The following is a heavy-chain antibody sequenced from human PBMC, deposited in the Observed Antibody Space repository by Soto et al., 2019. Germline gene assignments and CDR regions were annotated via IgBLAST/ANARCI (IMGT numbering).Heavy chain of an antibody. Sequence: QLQLQESGQGLVQPSETLSLTCSVSGDSVSSSHYCWGWVRQPPGKGLEWIGTIYYSGSTYYNPSLKSRVTISVGTPKNQFSLKLSSVPAADTAMYYCARQPRLSEWSLNALDIWGQGTMVTVSS. V-gene: IGHV4-39*01. CDR2: IYYSGST. D-gene: IGHD3-3*01. J-gene: IGHJ3*02. CDR1: GDSVSSSHYC. CDR3: ARQPRLSEWSLNALDI.